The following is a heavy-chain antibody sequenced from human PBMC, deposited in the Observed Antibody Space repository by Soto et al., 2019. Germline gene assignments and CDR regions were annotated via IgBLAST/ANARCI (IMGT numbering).Heavy chain of an antibody. Sequence: QVQLVQSGAEVKKPGASVKVSCKASGYTFTGYYMHWVRQAPGQGLEWMGWINPNSGDTNYAQKFQGRVTMTRDTSISTAYMELSRLRSDDTAVYYCALPGGYSGYDPPDYWGQGTLVTVSS. CDR2: INPNSGDT. D-gene: IGHD5-12*01. CDR1: GYTFTGYY. CDR3: ALPGGYSGYDPPDY. J-gene: IGHJ4*02. V-gene: IGHV1-2*02.